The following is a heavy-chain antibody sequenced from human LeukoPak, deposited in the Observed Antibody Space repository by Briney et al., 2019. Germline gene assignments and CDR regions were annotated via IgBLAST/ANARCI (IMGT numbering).Heavy chain of an antibody. Sequence: GGSLRLSCAASGFTFSSYWMSWVRQAPGKGLEWVANIKQDGSEKYYVDSVKGRFTISRDNAKNSLYLQMNSLRAEDTAVYYCAGPETNDFWSGYSPYYFDYWGQGTLVTVSS. CDR2: IKQDGSEK. D-gene: IGHD3-3*01. CDR3: AGPETNDFWSGYSPYYFDY. J-gene: IGHJ4*02. V-gene: IGHV3-7*01. CDR1: GFTFSSYW.